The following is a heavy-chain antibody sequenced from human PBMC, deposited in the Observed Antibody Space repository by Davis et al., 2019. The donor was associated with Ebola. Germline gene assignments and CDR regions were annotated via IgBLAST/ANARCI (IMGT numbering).Heavy chain of an antibody. V-gene: IGHV3-23*01. Sequence: GESLKISCAASGFNFINHAMTWVRQAPGKGLEWVSSITGGGGSTHHADSVKGRFTISRDNSKNTLYLQMNSLRAEDTAVYYCARERWLSSYYFDYWGQGTLVTVSS. D-gene: IGHD5-24*01. CDR2: ITGGGGST. J-gene: IGHJ4*02. CDR1: GFNFINHA. CDR3: ARERWLSSYYFDY.